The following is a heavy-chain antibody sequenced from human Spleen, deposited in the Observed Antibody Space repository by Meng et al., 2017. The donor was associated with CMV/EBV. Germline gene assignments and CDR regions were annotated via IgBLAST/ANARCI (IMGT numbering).Heavy chain of an antibody. Sequence: ASVKVSCKASGYTFTSYYMHWVRQAPGQGLEWMGIINPSGGGTSYAQRFQGRVTITADKSTSTAYMELSSLRSEDTAVYYCARDQGYCSSTSCYTFGYWGQGTLVTVSS. D-gene: IGHD2-2*02. V-gene: IGHV1-46*01. CDR3: ARDQGYCSSTSCYTFGY. CDR2: INPSGGGT. J-gene: IGHJ4*02. CDR1: GYTFTSYY.